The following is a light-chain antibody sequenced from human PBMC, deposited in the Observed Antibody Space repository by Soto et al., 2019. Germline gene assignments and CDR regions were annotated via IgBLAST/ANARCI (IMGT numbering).Light chain of an antibody. V-gene: IGLV2-14*01. CDR2: EVT. Sequence: QSALTQPASVSGSPGQSITISCSGSSSDVGSGDSVSWYQHHPGKAPKLVIYEVTTRPSGVSDRFSGSKSVNTASLTISGLQAEDEADYYCRSYTTSGSSVFGTGTRSPS. J-gene: IGLJ1*01. CDR3: RSYTTSGSSV. CDR1: SSDVGSGDS.